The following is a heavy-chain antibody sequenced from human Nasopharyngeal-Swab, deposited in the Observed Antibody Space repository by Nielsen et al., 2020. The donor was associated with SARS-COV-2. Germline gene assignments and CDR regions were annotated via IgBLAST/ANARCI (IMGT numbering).Heavy chain of an antibody. CDR3: ASEYDNGGHNFFDP. CDR2: ISLTGST. V-gene: IGHV4-4*02. D-gene: IGHD1-20*01. CDR1: GVSISASAW. Sequence: SETLSLTCAVSGVSISASAWWTWVRQPSGKGLEWIGHISLTGSTNYNPSLKSRVTISLDRSKNHLSLNLTSVSAADTALYFCASEYDNGGHNFFDPWGPGTLVTVSS. J-gene: IGHJ5*02.